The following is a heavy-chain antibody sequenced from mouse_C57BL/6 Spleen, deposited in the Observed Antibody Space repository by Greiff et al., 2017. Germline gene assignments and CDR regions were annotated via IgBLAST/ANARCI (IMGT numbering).Heavy chain of an antibody. Sequence: QVQLQQPGAELVMPGASVKLSCKASGYTFTSYWMHWVKQRPGQGLEWIGEIDPSDSYTNYNQKFKGKSTLTVDKSSSTAYMQLSSLTSEDSAVYYCARGDFGGSAWFAYWGQGTLGTVSA. V-gene: IGHV1-69*01. CDR2: IDPSDSYT. D-gene: IGHD1-1*02. CDR1: GYTFTSYW. CDR3: ARGDFGGSAWFAY. J-gene: IGHJ3*01.